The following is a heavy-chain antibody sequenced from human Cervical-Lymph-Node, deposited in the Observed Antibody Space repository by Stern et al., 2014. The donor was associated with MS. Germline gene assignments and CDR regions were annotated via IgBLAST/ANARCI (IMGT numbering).Heavy chain of an antibody. D-gene: IGHD3-3*01. CDR2: IIPMPGLA. CDR1: GGTFTSYS. J-gene: IGHJ4*02. V-gene: IGHV1-69*09. Sequence: VQLGESGPEVKEPGSSMTVSCKVSGGTFTSYSFSLVRQAPGQGLLWMGRIIPMPGLAMVAPKFQGRVTITADKSTKTAYMEMTSLTSEDTAVYYCAREDFWNGGHFDNWGQGTLVTVSS. CDR3: AREDFWNGGHFDN.